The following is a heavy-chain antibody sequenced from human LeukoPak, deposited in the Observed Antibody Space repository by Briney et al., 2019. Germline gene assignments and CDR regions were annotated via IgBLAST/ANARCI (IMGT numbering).Heavy chain of an antibody. CDR1: GGSISIYY. CDR3: ARVGDYALKD. J-gene: IGHJ4*02. CDR2: IDTSGIT. Sequence: SETLSLTCTVSGGSISIYYWSWIRQPAGKGLEWIGRIDTSGITNYNPSLKSRVSMSVDTSKNQFSLRLSSVTAADTAVYYCARVGDYALKDWGQGTLVTVSS. D-gene: IGHD3-16*01. V-gene: IGHV4-4*07.